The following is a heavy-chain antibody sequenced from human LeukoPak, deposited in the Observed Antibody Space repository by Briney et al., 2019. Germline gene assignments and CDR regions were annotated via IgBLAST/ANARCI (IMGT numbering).Heavy chain of an antibody. CDR1: GGSISGYY. CDR2: IYYTGST. V-gene: IGHV4-59*05. Sequence: TSETLSLTCTVSGGSISGYYWSWIRQPAGKGLEWIGRIYYTGSTYYNPSLKSRVTMSVDTSKNQFSLKLCSVTAADTAVYYCARRGHYYDSSGYDVFDIWGQGTMVTVSS. D-gene: IGHD3-22*01. CDR3: ARRGHYYDSSGYDVFDI. J-gene: IGHJ3*02.